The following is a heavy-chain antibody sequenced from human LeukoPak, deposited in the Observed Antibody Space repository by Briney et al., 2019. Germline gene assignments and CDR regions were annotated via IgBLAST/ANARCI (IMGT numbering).Heavy chain of an antibody. D-gene: IGHD4-23*01. CDR3: ARHLLGYRWTNFDY. J-gene: IGHJ4*02. CDR1: GGSISSYY. CDR2: IYYSGST. V-gene: IGHV4-59*08. Sequence: SETLSLTCTVSGGSISSYYWSWIRQPPGKGLEWIGYIYYSGSTNYNPSLKSRVTISVDTSKNQFSLKLSSVTAADTAVYYCARHLLGYRWTNFDYWGQGTLVTVSS.